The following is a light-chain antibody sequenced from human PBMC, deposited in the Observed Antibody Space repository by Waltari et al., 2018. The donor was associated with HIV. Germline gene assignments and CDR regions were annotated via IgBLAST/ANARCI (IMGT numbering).Light chain of an antibody. V-gene: IGKV4-1*01. CDR1: QSVLYSSNNKNH. CDR3: HQYYSPPRT. CDR2: WAS. J-gene: IGKJ3*01. Sequence: DIVMTQSPDSLAVSLGERATINCKSSQSVLYSSNNKNHLAWYQHKPGQPPKLLIYWASIRESGVPDRFSGSGSGTDFTLTISSLQAEDVAVYYCHQYYSPPRTFGPGTKVDIK.